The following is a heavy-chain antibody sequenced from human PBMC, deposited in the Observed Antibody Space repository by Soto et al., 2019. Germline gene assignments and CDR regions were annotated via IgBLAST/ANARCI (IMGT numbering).Heavy chain of an antibody. CDR1: GFTFTSYG. CDR3: ARVFGDSDFRAVDY. V-gene: IGHV1-18*04. D-gene: IGHD2-21*01. CDR2: IRAYNGNT. J-gene: IGHJ4*02. Sequence: ASVKVSCKTSGFTFTSYGITWVRQAPGQGLEWMGWIRAYNGNTNYVQNFKDRVAMTTDPSTRTAYVELKSLKSDDSAVYYCARVFGDSDFRAVDYWGQGTLVTVSS.